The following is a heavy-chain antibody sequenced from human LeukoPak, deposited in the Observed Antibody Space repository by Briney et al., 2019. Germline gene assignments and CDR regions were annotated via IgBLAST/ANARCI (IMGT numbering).Heavy chain of an antibody. CDR1: GFTFSSYG. J-gene: IGHJ4*02. Sequence: GGSLRLSCAASGFTFSSYGMHWVRQAPGKGLEWVAVISYDGSNKYYADSVKGRFTISRDNSKNTLYLQMNSLRAEDTAVYYCARGTILVIAAAGHFDYWGQGTLVTVSS. V-gene: IGHV3-30*03. D-gene: IGHD6-13*01. CDR3: ARGTILVIAAAGHFDY. CDR2: ISYDGSNK.